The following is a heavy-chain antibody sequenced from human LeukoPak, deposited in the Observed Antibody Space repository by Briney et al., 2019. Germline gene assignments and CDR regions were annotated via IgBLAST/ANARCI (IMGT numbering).Heavy chain of an antibody. D-gene: IGHD1/OR15-1a*01. Sequence: SETLSLTCTVSGDSISTYYWSWIRQPPAKGLEWIGYIYYSGSTNYNPPLNSRVTISVDTSKNQFSLKLSSVTAADTAVYYCARSRTYYFDYWGQGTLVTVSS. CDR3: ARSRTYYFDY. CDR2: IYYSGST. CDR1: GDSISTYY. V-gene: IGHV4-59*01. J-gene: IGHJ4*02.